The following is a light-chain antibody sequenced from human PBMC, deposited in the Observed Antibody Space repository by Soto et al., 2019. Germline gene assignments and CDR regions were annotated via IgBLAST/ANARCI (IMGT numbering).Light chain of an antibody. CDR2: DAS. CDR1: QSVKTF. CDR3: QQRSNWPPIT. Sequence: EIVLPQSPANLSFSPGERATLSCRASQSVKTFLVWYQQRPGQAPRLLIYDASHRAAGIPARFSGSGFGTDFTLTISSLEPEDAAVYYCQQRSNWPPITFGQGTLLEIK. V-gene: IGKV3-11*01. J-gene: IGKJ5*01.